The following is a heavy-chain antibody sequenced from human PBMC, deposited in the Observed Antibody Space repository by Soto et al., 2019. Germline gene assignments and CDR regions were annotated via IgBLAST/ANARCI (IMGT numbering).Heavy chain of an antibody. J-gene: IGHJ4*02. Sequence: QVQLVESGGGVVQPGRSLRLSCAASGFNFRGYGMHWVRQAPGKGLEWVAITRHDGSNTYYADSVRGRFTISRDNSKNTLYLQMNSQRVEDTAVYYCARDGVGTTTYFGYFDYWGQGTPITVSS. V-gene: IGHV3-33*01. D-gene: IGHD1-26*01. CDR3: ARDGVGTTTYFGYFDY. CDR2: TRHDGSNT. CDR1: GFNFRGYG.